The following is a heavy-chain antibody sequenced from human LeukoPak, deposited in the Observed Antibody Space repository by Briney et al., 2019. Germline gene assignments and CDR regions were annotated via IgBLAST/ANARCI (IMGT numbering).Heavy chain of an antibody. CDR3: ARVSYGDYLDY. V-gene: IGHV3-48*01. Sequence: GGSLRLSCAASEFTFSSYSMNWVRQAPGKGLEWVSYITNSGNSKSYADSVKGRFTISRDNTKNSLYLQMNGLRAEDTAVYCCARVSYGDYLDYWGQGSLVTVSS. D-gene: IGHD4-17*01. CDR1: EFTFSSYS. J-gene: IGHJ4*02. CDR2: ITNSGNSK.